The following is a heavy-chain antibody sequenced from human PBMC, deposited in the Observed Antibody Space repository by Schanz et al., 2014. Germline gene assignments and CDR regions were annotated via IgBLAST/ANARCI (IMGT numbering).Heavy chain of an antibody. V-gene: IGHV3-30*02. J-gene: IGHJ4*02. CDR1: GFTFSSYA. CDR2: IWYDGSNK. Sequence: VQLLESGGGLVQPGGSLRLSCAASGFTFSSYAMSWVRQAPGKGLEWVAFIWYDGSNKYYADSVKGRFTISRDNSRNTLYLQMNSLRTEDTAVYYCASPSGYSDYGTYFDFWGQGTLVTVSS. CDR3: ASPSGYSDYGTYFDF. D-gene: IGHD5-12*01.